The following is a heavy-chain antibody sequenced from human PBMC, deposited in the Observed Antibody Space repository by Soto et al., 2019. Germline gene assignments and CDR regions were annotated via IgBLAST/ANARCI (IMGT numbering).Heavy chain of an antibody. D-gene: IGHD4-17*01. CDR1: GGTFSSYT. J-gene: IGHJ4*02. CDR2: IIPILGIA. V-gene: IGHV1-69*02. CDR3: AADYGDLPFDY. Sequence: QVQLVQSGAEVKKPGSSVKVSCKASGGTFSSYTISWVRQAPGQGLEWMGRIIPILGIANYAQKFQGRVTITADKSTSTAYMELSSLRSEDTAVYYCAADYGDLPFDYWGQGTLVTVSS.